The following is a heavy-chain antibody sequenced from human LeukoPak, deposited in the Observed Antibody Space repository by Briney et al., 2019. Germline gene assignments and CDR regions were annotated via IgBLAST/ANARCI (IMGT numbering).Heavy chain of an antibody. J-gene: IGHJ4*02. Sequence: GGSLRLSCAASGFTFRSYGMHWVRQAPGKGLEWVAFIRYDGSNKYYADSVKGRFTISRDNSKNTLYLQMNSLRAEDTAVYYCAKDGVLSRYYYDSSGYSPNDYWGQGTLVTVSS. CDR1: GFTFRSYG. CDR2: IRYDGSNK. V-gene: IGHV3-30*02. D-gene: IGHD3-22*01. CDR3: AKDGVLSRYYYDSSGYSPNDY.